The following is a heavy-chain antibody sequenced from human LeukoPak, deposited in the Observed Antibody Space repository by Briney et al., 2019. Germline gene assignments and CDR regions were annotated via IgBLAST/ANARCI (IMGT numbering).Heavy chain of an antibody. D-gene: IGHD5-24*01. CDR3: ARWRGQQSEFDY. J-gene: IGHJ4*02. Sequence: PGGSLRLSCAASGFTFSSYSMAWVRQAPGKGLEWVANIREDGSGGEYVDSVKGRFIISRDNAKTSVFLQINSLRVEDTAVYFCARWRGQQSEFDYWGQGTLVTVSS. CDR1: GFTFSSYS. V-gene: IGHV3-7*01. CDR2: IREDGSGG.